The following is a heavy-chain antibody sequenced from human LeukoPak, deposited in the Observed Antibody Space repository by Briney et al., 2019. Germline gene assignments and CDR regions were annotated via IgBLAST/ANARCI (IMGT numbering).Heavy chain of an antibody. Sequence: GGSLSLSCAACGFTLSIYAMSWVRQARGRGLEWVASNSGSRGSTYYADSVTGRFTISRDNSKNTLYLPIDRPRAADPAVYYCALSGYYSVNWGQGTLVTVSS. V-gene: IGHV3-23*01. D-gene: IGHD3-3*01. CDR1: GFTLSIYA. CDR2: NSGSRGST. J-gene: IGHJ4*02. CDR3: ALSGYYSVN.